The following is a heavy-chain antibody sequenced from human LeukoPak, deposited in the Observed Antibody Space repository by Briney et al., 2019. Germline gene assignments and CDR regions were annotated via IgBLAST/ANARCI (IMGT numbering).Heavy chain of an antibody. V-gene: IGHV3-48*02. Sequence: SGGSLRLSCAASGFTFSSYSMNWVRQAPGKGLEWVSYISSSSSTIYYADAVKGRFTISRDNAKNSLYLQMNSLRDEDTAVYYCARDSDTYSSEYYYYYYGMDVWGQGTTVTVSS. CDR3: ARDSDTYSSEYYYYYYGMDV. CDR1: GFTFSSYS. J-gene: IGHJ6*02. CDR2: ISSSSSTI. D-gene: IGHD6-19*01.